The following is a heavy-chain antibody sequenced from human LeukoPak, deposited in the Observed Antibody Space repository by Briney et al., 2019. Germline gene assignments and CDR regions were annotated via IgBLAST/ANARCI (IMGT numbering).Heavy chain of an antibody. D-gene: IGHD5-24*01. CDR1: GFIVSDNC. CDR3: ARAPPGRKGYNPYYFDY. CDR2: IYSLGDT. Sequence: GGSLRLSCTASGFIVSDNCMSRVRQAPGKGLEWVSIIYSLGDTYYADSVKGRFTISRDNSKNTVYLQMNSLRVDDTAVYYCARAPPGRKGYNPYYFDYWGQGTRVTVSS. J-gene: IGHJ4*02. V-gene: IGHV3-53*01.